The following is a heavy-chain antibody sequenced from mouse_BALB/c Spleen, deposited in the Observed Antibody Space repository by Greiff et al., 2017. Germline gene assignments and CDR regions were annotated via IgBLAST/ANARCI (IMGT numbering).Heavy chain of an antibody. V-gene: IGHV1-14*01. CDR3: ARGGNYVAMDY. Sequence: VHVKQSGPELVKPGASVKMSCKASGYTFTSYVMHWVKQKPGQGLEWIGYINPYNDGTKYNEKFKGKATLTSDKSSSTAYMELSSLTSEDSAVYYCARGGNYVAMDYWGQGTSVTVSS. CDR1: GYTFTSYV. D-gene: IGHD2-1*01. CDR2: INPYNDGT. J-gene: IGHJ4*01.